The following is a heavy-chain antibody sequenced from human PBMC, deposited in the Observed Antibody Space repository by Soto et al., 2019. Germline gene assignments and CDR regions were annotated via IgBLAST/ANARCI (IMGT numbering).Heavy chain of an antibody. CDR2: INHSGST. CDR1: GGSFSGYY. J-gene: IGHJ6*03. D-gene: IGHD3-3*01. Sequence: SETLSLTCAVYGGSFSGYYWSWIRQPPGKGLEWIGEINHSGSTNYNPSLKSRVTISVDTSKNQFSLKLSSVTAADTAVYYCARGLRITIFGVVTPSYMDVWGKGTTVTVSS. CDR3: ARGLRITIFGVVTPSYMDV. V-gene: IGHV4-34*01.